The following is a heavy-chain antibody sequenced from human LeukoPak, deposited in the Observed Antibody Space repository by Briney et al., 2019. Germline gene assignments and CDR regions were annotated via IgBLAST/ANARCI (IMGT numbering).Heavy chain of an antibody. J-gene: IGHJ4*02. CDR2: VYYSGGA. CDR1: GGSISSYY. V-gene: IGHV4-59*01. CDR3: ARHGSYYGSGSLFDY. Sequence: PSETLSLTCTVSGGSISSYYWSWIRQPPGKGLEWIGNVYYSGGASYNPSLKSRLTISVDSSKYQFSLKLDSVTAADTAVYYCARHGSYYGSGSLFDYWGQGTLVTVSS. D-gene: IGHD3-10*01.